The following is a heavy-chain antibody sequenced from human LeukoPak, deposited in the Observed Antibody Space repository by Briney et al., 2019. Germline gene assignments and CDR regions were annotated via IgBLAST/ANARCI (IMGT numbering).Heavy chain of an antibody. CDR1: GGSISSYY. J-gene: IGHJ5*02. V-gene: IGHV4-4*07. D-gene: IGHD4-23*01. CDR2: IHTSGST. CDR3: ARDRDTTLVTLWFDP. Sequence: SETLSLTCTVSGGSISSYYWSWIRQPAGKGLEWIGRIHTSGSTNYSPSLKSRVTISVDTSKNQFSLKLTSVTAADTAVYYCARDRDTTLVTLWFDPWGQGTLVTVSS.